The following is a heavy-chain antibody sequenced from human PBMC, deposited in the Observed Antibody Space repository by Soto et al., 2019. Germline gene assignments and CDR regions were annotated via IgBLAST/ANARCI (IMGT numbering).Heavy chain of an antibody. CDR3: ARGGNYDFWSGYYPPWFDP. V-gene: IGHV4-30-4*01. Sequence: PSETLSLTCTVSGGSISSGDYYWSWIRQPPGKGLEWIGYIYYSGSTYYNPALKSRVTISVDTSKNQFSLKLSSVTAADTAVYYCARGGNYDFWSGYYPPWFDPWGQGTLVTVSS. CDR2: IYYSGST. J-gene: IGHJ5*02. D-gene: IGHD3-3*01. CDR1: GGSISSGDYY.